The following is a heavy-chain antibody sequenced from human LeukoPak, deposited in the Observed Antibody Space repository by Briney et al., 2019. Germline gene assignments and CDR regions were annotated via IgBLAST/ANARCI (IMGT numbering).Heavy chain of an antibody. J-gene: IGHJ4*02. CDR2: ISYDGSNK. Sequence: GGSLRLSCAASGFTFSSYGMHWVRQAPGKGLEWVAVISYDGSNKYYADSVKGRFTISRDNSKNTLYLQMNSLRAEDTALYYCAKDMTWDVRQQLGLDYWGQGTLVTVSS. D-gene: IGHD6-13*01. CDR3: AKDMTWDVRQQLGLDY. CDR1: GFTFSSYG. V-gene: IGHV3-30*18.